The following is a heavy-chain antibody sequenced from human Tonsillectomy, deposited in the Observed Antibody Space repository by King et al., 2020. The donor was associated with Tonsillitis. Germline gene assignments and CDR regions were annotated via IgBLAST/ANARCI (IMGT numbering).Heavy chain of an antibody. CDR2: INHSGST. V-gene: IGHV4-34*01. J-gene: IGHJ4*02. CDR3: ARGKYDFWSAYSDYFDY. CDR1: GGSFSDYF. D-gene: IGHD3-3*01. Sequence: VQLQQWGAGLLKPSETLSLTCAIYGGSFSDYFWSWIRQPPGKGLEWIGDINHSGSTHFNPSLKSRVTISMDTSKNQFSLKLSSVTAADTAVYYWARGKYDFWSAYSDYFDYWGRGTLVTVSS.